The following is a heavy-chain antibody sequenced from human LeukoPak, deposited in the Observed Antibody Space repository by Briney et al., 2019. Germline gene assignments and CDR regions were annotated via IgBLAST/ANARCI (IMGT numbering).Heavy chain of an antibody. J-gene: IGHJ5*02. CDR3: ARGLGRYCSSTSCYYFP. CDR2: INPSGGST. V-gene: IGHV1-46*01. Sequence: ASVKVSCKASGYTFTSYYMHWVRQAPGQGLEGMGIINPSGGSTSYAQKFQGRVTMTRDMSTSTVYMELSSLRSEDTAVYYCARGLGRYCSSTSCYYFPWGQGTLVTVSS. D-gene: IGHD2-2*01. CDR1: GYTFTSYY.